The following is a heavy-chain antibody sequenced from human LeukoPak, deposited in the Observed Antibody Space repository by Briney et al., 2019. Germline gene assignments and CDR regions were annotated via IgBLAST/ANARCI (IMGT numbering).Heavy chain of an antibody. CDR3: ARRGSYYGSGSYYKATYYFDY. V-gene: IGHV4-34*01. Sequence: SETLSLTCAVYGGSFSGYYWSWIRQPPGKGLEWIGEINHSGSTNYNPSLKSRVTISVDTSKSQFSLKLSSVTAADTAVYYCARRGSYYGSGSYYKATYYFDYWGQGTLVTVSS. J-gene: IGHJ4*02. CDR2: INHSGST. CDR1: GGSFSGYY. D-gene: IGHD3-10*01.